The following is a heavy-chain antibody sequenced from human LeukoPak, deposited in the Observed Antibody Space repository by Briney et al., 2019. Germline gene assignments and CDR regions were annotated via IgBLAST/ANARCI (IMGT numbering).Heavy chain of an antibody. CDR3: ARAIYSYGYFDQ. Sequence: SETLSLTCAVSDYSISSGVYWGWIRQPPGKGLEGIGSIYHSGSTYYNPSLKSRVTISVDTSKNQFSLKLSSVTAADTAVYYCARAIYSYGYFDQWGQGTLVTVSS. J-gene: IGHJ4*02. D-gene: IGHD5-18*01. CDR2: IYHSGST. CDR1: DYSISSGVY. V-gene: IGHV4-38-2*01.